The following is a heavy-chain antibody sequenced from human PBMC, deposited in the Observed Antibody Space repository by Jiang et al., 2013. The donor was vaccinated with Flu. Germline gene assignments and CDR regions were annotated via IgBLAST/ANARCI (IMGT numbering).Heavy chain of an antibody. J-gene: IGHJ4*02. CDR2: IYPGDSDT. V-gene: IGHV5-51*01. CDR1: GYRFTSYC. Sequence: GAEVKKPGESLKISCKGSGYRFTSYCIGWVRQMPGKGLEWMGIIYPGDSDTRYSPSFQGLVTISADKSISTAYLQWSSLKASDTAVYYCARHSNSDFWSGYPDYWGQGTLVTVSS. CDR3: ARHSNSDFWSGYPDY. D-gene: IGHD3-3*01.